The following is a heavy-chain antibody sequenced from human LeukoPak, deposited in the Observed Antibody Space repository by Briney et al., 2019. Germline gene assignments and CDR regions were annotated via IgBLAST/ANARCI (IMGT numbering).Heavy chain of an antibody. CDR1: RFTFSSYG. CDR2: IWYDGSNK. J-gene: IGHJ4*02. V-gene: IGHV3-33*01. D-gene: IGHD6-13*01. CDR3: ARGLYSSSWNGDDY. Sequence: PGGSLRLSCAASRFTFSSYGMHWVRQAPGKGPEWVAVIWYDGSNKYYADSVKGRFTISRDNSKNTLYLQMNSLRAEDTAVYYCARGLYSSSWNGDDYWGQGTLVTVSS.